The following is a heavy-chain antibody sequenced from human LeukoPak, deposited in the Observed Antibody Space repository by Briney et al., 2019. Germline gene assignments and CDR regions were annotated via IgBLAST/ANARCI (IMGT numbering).Heavy chain of an antibody. V-gene: IGHV4-34*01. CDR1: GGSFNGYY. J-gene: IGHJ2*01. CDR2: INHSGST. D-gene: IGHD4-23*01. Sequence: SETLSPTCAVYGGSFNGYYWNWIRQPPGKGLGWIGEINHSGSTNYNPSLKSRVTISVDTSKNQFSLKLSSVTAADTAVYYCARDLPIVAATVVTPGWYFDLWGRGTLVTVSS. CDR3: ARDLPIVAATVVTPGWYFDL.